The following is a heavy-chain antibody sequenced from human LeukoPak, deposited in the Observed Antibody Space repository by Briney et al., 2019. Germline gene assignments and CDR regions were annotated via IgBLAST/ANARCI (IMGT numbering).Heavy chain of an antibody. CDR3: ASSYYGSGSRPSYFDY. Sequence: GASVKVSCKASGYTFTSYYMHWVRQAPGQGLEWMGIINPSGISTTYAQKFQGRVTMTRDTSTSTVYMELSSLRSEDTAVYYCASSYYGSGSRPSYFDYWGQGTLVTVSS. D-gene: IGHD3-10*01. J-gene: IGHJ4*02. CDR2: INPSGIST. V-gene: IGHV1-46*01. CDR1: GYTFTSYY.